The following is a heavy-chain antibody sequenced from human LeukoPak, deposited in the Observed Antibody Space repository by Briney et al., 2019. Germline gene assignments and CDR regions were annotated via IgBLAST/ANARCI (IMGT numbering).Heavy chain of an antibody. J-gene: IGHJ6*02. V-gene: IGHV5-51*01. CDR1: GYSFTTYW. CDR3: ARRSSAGSTDV. D-gene: IGHD6-13*01. CDR2: IYPGGSET. Sequence: GESLKISCKGSGYSFTTYWIGWVRQMHGKGLEWRGIIYPGGSETRYSPSFQDQVTISADKSISTAYLQWSSLKASDTAMYYCARRSSAGSTDVWGQGTTVTVSS.